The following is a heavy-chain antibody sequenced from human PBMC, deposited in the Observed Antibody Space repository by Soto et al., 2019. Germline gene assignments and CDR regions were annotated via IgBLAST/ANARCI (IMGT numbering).Heavy chain of an antibody. J-gene: IGHJ4*02. CDR3: VRAFVPATAIPVYYFDY. D-gene: IGHD2-2*02. CDR1: GGSISSYY. Sequence: SETLSLTCTVSGGSISSYYWSWIRQPPGKGLEWIGYIYYSGSTNYNPSLKSRVTISVDTSKNQFSLKLSSVTAADTAVYYCVRAFVPATAIPVYYFDYWGQGTLVTVSS. CDR2: IYYSGST. V-gene: IGHV4-59*01.